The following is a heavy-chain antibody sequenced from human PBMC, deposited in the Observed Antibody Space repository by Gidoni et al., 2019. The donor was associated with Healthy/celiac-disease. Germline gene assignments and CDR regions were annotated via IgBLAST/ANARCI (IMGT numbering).Heavy chain of an antibody. V-gene: IGHV4-30-4*01. J-gene: IGHJ4*02. CDR3: AREPVDILGERGFDY. CDR1: GGPISSGDYY. CDR2: IYYSGST. D-gene: IGHD5-12*01. Sequence: QVQLQESGPGLVKPSQTLSLTCTVSGGPISSGDYYWSWIRQPPGKGLEWIGYIYYSGSTYYNPSLKSRVTISVDTSKNQFSLKLSSVTAADTAVYYCAREPVDILGERGFDYWGQGTLVTVSS.